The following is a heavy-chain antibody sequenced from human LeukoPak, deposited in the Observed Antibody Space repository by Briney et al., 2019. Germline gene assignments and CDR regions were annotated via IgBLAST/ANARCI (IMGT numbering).Heavy chain of an antibody. V-gene: IGHV4-31*03. CDR3: ARVDTAMVYFDY. J-gene: IGHJ4*02. CDR2: IYYSGST. CDR1: GGSISSGGYY. Sequence: KPSETLSLTCTVSGGSISSGGYYWSWVRQHPGKGLEWIGYIYYSGSTYYNPSLKSRVTISVDTSKNQFSLKLSSGTAADTAVYYCARVDTAMVYFDYWGQGTLVTVSS. D-gene: IGHD5-18*01.